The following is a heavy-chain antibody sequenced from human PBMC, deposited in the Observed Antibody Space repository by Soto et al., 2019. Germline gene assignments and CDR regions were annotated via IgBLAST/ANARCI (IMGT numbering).Heavy chain of an antibody. V-gene: IGHV3-23*01. CDR1: GFTFTYA. CDR2: ISASGAST. D-gene: IGHD1-1*01. Sequence: GGSLRLSCAASGFTFTYAMSWVRQAPGKGLEWVSTISASGASTYYADSVKGRFTISRDNAKNSLFLQMNSLRAEDTAVYYCARPNGVSTYYYYGMDLWGQGTTVTVSS. J-gene: IGHJ6*02. CDR3: ARPNGVSTYYYYGMDL.